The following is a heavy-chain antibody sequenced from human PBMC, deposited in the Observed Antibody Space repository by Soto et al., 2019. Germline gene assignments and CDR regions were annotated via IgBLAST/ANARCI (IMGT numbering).Heavy chain of an antibody. V-gene: IGHV3-33*08. J-gene: IGHJ4*02. CDR2: MHTGGNEK. Sequence: ESGGGVVQPGGSLRLSCAASGFTFSYYGFHWVRQAPGKGLEWVAVMHTGGNEKYYVDSVKGRFTVYRDDSRNMVYLEMSGLRAEDTAEYFCARDADTTGHYSHFDLWGRGALVAVS. CDR3: ARDADTTGHYSHFDL. CDR1: GFTFSYYG. D-gene: IGHD3-9*01.